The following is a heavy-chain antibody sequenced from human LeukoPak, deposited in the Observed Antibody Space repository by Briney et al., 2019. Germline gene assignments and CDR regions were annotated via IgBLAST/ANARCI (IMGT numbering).Heavy chain of an antibody. CDR1: GYTFTGYY. D-gene: IGHD4-23*01. Sequence: ASVKVSCKASGYTFTGYYMHWVRQAPGQGLEWMGWINPNSGGTNYAQKFQGRVTMTRDTSISTAYMELSRLRSDDTAVYYCARSGGVNDYGGYLDWGQGTLVTVSS. CDR2: INPNSGGT. CDR3: ARSGGVNDYGGYLD. V-gene: IGHV1-2*02. J-gene: IGHJ4*02.